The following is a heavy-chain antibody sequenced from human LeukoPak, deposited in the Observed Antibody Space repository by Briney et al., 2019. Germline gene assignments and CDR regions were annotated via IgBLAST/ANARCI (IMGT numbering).Heavy chain of an antibody. CDR3: ARDGLERRWGGYNWFDP. CDR1: GYTFTGYY. Sequence: ASVKVSCKASGYTFTGYYMHWVRQAPGQGLVWMGGIIPIFGTANYAQKFQGRVTITTDESTSTAYMELSSLRSEDTAVYYCARDGLERRWGGYNWFDPWGQGTLVTVSS. CDR2: IIPIFGTA. J-gene: IGHJ5*02. D-gene: IGHD1-1*01. V-gene: IGHV1-69*05.